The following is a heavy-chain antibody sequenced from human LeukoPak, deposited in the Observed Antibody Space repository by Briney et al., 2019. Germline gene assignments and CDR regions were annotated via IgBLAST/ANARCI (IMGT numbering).Heavy chain of an antibody. CDR3: ASTTKLSRYSYARDAFDI. J-gene: IGHJ3*02. Sequence: GGSLRLSCAASGFTFSSYAMHWVRQAPGKGLEWVAVISYDGSNKYYADSVKGRFTISRDNSKNTLYLQMNSLRAEDTAVYYCASTTKLSRYSYARDAFDIWGRGTMVTVSS. CDR1: GFTFSSYA. D-gene: IGHD5-18*01. CDR2: ISYDGSNK. V-gene: IGHV3-30*04.